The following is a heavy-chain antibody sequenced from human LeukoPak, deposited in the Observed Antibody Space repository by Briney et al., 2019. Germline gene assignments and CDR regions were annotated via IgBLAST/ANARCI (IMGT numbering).Heavy chain of an antibody. D-gene: IGHD3-10*01. CDR1: GFTFSSYS. V-gene: IGHV3-48*01. Sequence: PGGSLRLSRAASGFTFSSYSMNWVRQAPGKGLEWISYISSSSSTIYYADSVKGRFTISRDNAKNSLYLQMNSLRAEDTAVYYCASMVSMVRGVMIDYWGQGTLVTVSS. J-gene: IGHJ4*02. CDR3: ASMVSMVRGVMIDY. CDR2: ISSSSSTI.